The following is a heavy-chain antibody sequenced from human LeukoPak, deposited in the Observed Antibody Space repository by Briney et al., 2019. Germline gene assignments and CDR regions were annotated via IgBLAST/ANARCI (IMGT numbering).Heavy chain of an antibody. V-gene: IGHV3-33*01. CDR2: IWYDGSNK. D-gene: IGHD1-26*01. Sequence: GTSLRLSCAASGFTFRSHGMHWVRQAPGKGLEWVAFIWYDGSNKYYTDSVKGRFTISRDNSKNPLYLQMNSLRAEHTAVYYCAGDRATSYFDYWCQGALVTISS. CDR3: AGDRATSYFDY. J-gene: IGHJ4*02. CDR1: GFTFRSHG.